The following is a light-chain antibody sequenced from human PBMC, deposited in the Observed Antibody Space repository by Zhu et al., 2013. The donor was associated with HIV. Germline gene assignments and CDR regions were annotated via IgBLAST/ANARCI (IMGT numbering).Light chain of an antibody. J-gene: IGKJ4*01. CDR1: QSITNW. CDR2: AAS. Sequence: IQMTQSPSTLSASVGDRVTITCRASQSITNWLAWYQQKPGKAPKVLIYAASSLHGGVPSRFSGSGSGTEFTLTISSLQSEDFAVYYCQQYNNWPLAFGGGTKVEIK. CDR3: QQYNNWPLA. V-gene: IGKV1-5*01.